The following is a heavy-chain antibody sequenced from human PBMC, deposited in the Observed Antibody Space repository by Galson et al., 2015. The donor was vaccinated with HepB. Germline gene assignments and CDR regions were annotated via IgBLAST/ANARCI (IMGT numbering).Heavy chain of an antibody. CDR2: ISGSGGST. CDR1: GFTFSSYA. J-gene: IGHJ4*02. D-gene: IGHD4-17*01. Sequence: SLRLSCAASGFTFSSYAMSWVRQAPGKGLEWVSAISGSGGSTYYADSVEGRFTISRDNSRNTLYLQMNSLRAEDTAVYYCARDRGDYGDYWDQGTLVTVSS. V-gene: IGHV3-23*01. CDR3: ARDRGDYGDY.